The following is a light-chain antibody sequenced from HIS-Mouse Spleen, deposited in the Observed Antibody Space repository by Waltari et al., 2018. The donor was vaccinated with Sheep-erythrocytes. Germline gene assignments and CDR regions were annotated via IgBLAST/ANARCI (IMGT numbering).Light chain of an antibody. V-gene: IGLV2-23*01. CDR2: EGS. CDR1: SSDFWSYNF. J-gene: IGLJ3*02. CDR3: CSYAGSSTPWV. Sequence: QSALTQPASVSGSPGQSITIACTGTSSDFWSYNFVSWYQLHPGKAPKLMIYEGSKRPSGVSNRFSGSKSGNTASLTISGLQAEDEADYYCCSYAGSSTPWVFGGGTKLTVL.